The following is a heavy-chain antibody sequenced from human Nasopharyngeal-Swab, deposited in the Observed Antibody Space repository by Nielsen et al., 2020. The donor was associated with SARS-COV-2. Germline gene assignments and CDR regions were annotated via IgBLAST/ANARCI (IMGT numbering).Heavy chain of an antibody. CDR2: ISSGSSTI. D-gene: IGHD6-6*01. CDR1: GFTFSSYG. J-gene: IGHJ4*02. V-gene: IGHV3-48*02. Sequence: GESLKISCAVSGFTFSSYGMNWVRQAPGKGLEWVSYISSGSSTIHYADSVKGRFTISRDNAKNSLYLQMNSLRDEDTAVYYCATDWGSSSSFDYWGQGTLVTVSS. CDR3: ATDWGSSSSFDY.